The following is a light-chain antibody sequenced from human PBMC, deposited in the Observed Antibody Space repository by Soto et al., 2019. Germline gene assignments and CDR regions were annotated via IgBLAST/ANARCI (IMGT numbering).Light chain of an antibody. CDR2: GNN. Sequence: QSVLTQPPSVSGAPGQTVTISCTGSSSNFGAGYDVHWYQQLPGTAPKLLIYGNNNRPSGVPDRFSGSKSGTSASLAITGLQAEDEGDYYCHSYDSSLIGYVYGTGTNLTVL. J-gene: IGLJ1*01. V-gene: IGLV1-40*01. CDR1: SSNFGAGYD. CDR3: HSYDSSLIGYV.